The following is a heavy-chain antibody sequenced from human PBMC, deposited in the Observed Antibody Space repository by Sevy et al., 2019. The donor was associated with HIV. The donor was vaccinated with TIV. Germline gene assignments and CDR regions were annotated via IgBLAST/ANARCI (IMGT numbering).Heavy chain of an antibody. Sequence: GGSLRLSCAASGFTFDDYGMSWVRQVPGKGPEGVSGINWNGGSTGYADSVKGRFTISRGNAKKSLYLQMKSLKAADTALYYWGRDPPSYYDYGDGYYDYWGQGIRVTVSS. V-gene: IGHV3-20*04. CDR3: GRDPPSYYDYGDGYYDY. CDR1: GFTFDDYG. J-gene: IGHJ4*02. D-gene: IGHD3-3*01. CDR2: INWNGGST.